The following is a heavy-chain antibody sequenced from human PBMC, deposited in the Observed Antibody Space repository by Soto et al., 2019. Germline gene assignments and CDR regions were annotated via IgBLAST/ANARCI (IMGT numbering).Heavy chain of an antibody. CDR2: IRCSGGRT. D-gene: IGHD3-22*01. Sequence: GGSLRLSCAASGFAFSSHAMNWVRQAPGKGLEWVSCIRCSGGRTYYEDSVKGRFTMSRDNSKRTLDLQMNSLRAEDTAVYYCAKGRYSYGSSGHDXWGLGTLVTVSX. CDR3: AKGRYSYGSSGHDX. V-gene: IGHV3-23*01. J-gene: IGHJ4*02. CDR1: GFAFSSHA.